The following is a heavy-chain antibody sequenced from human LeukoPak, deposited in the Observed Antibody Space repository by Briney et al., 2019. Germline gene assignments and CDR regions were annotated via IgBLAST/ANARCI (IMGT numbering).Heavy chain of an antibody. J-gene: IGHJ3*02. CDR3: VRGSFDI. V-gene: IGHV3-53*01. CDR1: GFTVSSNY. Sequence: GGSLRLSCAASGFTVSSNYMSWVRQAPGKGLEWVSIIYSGGSTFYADSVKGRFTISRDNAKNTLYLEVDSLRAEDTALYYCVRGSFDIWGQGTMVTVSS. CDR2: IYSGGST.